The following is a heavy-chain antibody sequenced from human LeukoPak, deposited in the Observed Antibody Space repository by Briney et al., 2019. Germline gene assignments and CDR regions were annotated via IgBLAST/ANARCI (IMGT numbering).Heavy chain of an antibody. V-gene: IGHV3-64D*06. CDR3: VKGDIAAAGTQGFDY. Sequence: PGGSLRLSCSASGFTFSSYAMHWVRQAPGKGLEYVSAISSNGGSTYYADSVKGRFTISRDNSKNTLYLQMSSLRAEDTAVYYYVKGDIAAAGTQGFDYWGQGTLVTVSS. D-gene: IGHD6-13*01. J-gene: IGHJ4*02. CDR2: ISSNGGST. CDR1: GFTFSSYA.